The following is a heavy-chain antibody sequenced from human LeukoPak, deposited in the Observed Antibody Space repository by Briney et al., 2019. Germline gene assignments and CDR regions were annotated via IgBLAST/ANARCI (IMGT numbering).Heavy chain of an antibody. CDR2: ISYDGSNK. Sequence: GGSLRLSCAASGFTFSSFGMHWVRQAPGKGLEWVAVISYDGSNKYYADSVKGRFTMSRDNSQNTLYLQMNSLRLEDTAVYYCGRLMGGYDSYFYGMDVWGQGTTITVSS. V-gene: IGHV3-30*03. D-gene: IGHD5-12*01. CDR3: GRLMGGYDSYFYGMDV. J-gene: IGHJ6*02. CDR1: GFTFSSFG.